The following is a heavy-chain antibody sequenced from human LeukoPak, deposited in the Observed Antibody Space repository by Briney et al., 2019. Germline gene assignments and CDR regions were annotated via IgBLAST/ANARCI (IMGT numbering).Heavy chain of an antibody. CDR2: ISYDAGNK. J-gene: IGHJ6*02. CDR1: VFTFSSYG. CDR3: AKDRGTSSSAYGMDV. Sequence: GASLRLSCAASVFTFSSYGMHWVRQAPGKGVEWGAVISYDAGNKYSADSGKGIFTISRDNSQNTLYLQMNSLRAEDTAVYYCAKDRGTSSSAYGMDVWGQGTTVTVSS. D-gene: IGHD6-6*01. V-gene: IGHV3-30*18.